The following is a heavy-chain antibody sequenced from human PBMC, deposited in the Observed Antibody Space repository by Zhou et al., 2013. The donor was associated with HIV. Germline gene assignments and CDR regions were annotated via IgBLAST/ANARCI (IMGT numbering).Heavy chain of an antibody. CDR1: GVTFSNHA. D-gene: IGHD2-2*01. CDR3: ARHPLGYCSSTSCLDAFDI. J-gene: IGHJ3*02. Sequence: QAQLVQSGAEVRKPGSSVKVSCKASGVTFSNHAINWVRQAPGQGLEWLGRIIPIFGTANYAQKFQGRVTITTDESTSTAYMELSSLRSEDTAVYYCARHPLGYCSSTSCLDAFDIWGQGTMVTVSS. V-gene: IGHV1-69*05. CDR2: IIPIFGTA.